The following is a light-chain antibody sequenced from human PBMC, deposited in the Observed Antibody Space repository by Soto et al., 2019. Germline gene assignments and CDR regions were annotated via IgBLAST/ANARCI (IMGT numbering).Light chain of an antibody. V-gene: IGLV2-14*01. Sequence: QSALTQPASVSGSPGQSITISCTGTSSDVGGYNYVSWYQQHPGKGPKLMIYEVSNRPSGVSNRFSGYKSGNTASLTISGRQAEDEGDYYCSSYTTSSTPVVFGGGTKLTVL. CDR2: EVS. J-gene: IGLJ2*01. CDR1: SSDVGGYNY. CDR3: SSYTTSSTPVV.